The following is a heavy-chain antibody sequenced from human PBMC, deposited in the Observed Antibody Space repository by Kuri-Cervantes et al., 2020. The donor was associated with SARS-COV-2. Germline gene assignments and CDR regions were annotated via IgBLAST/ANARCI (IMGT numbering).Heavy chain of an antibody. J-gene: IGHJ6*03. CDR2: ISGSGGST. D-gene: IGHD5-12*01. V-gene: IGHV3-23*01. Sequence: GGSLRLSCTVSGGSISSSSYYWGWIRQPPGKGLEWVSAISGSGGSTYYADSVKGRFTISRDNSKNTLYLQMNSLRAEDTAVYYCAKGSWSIVATITDYMDVWGKGTMVTVSS. CDR1: GGSISSSSYY. CDR3: AKGSWSIVATITDYMDV.